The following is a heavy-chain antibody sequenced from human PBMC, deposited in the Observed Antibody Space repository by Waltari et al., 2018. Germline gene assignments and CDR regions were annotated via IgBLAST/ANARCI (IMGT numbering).Heavy chain of an antibody. CDR3: ARNYDFWSGYYIDYYYYGMDV. D-gene: IGHD3-3*01. J-gene: IGHJ6*02. V-gene: IGHV3-23*01. CDR1: GFTFSSYA. Sequence: EVQLLESGGGLVQPGGSLRLSCAASGFTFSSYAMSWVRQAPGKGLEWVSAISGMGGSTYYADSGKGRFTISRDNSKNTLDLQMNSLRAEDTAVYYCARNYDFWSGYYIDYYYYGMDVWGQGTTVTVSS. CDR2: ISGMGGST.